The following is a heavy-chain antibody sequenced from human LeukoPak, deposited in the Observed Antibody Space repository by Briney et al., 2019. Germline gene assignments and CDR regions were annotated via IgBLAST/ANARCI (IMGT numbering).Heavy chain of an antibody. CDR1: GFTFSSYS. CDR3: ARARDGYPIGYFDY. V-gene: IGHV3-48*04. CDR2: ISSLSGTI. Sequence: PGGSLRLSCAASGFTFSSYSMNWVRQAPGEGLEWVSYISSLSGTIYYADSVKGRFTISRDNAKNSLYLQMNSLRAEDTAVYYCARARDGYPIGYFDYWGQGTLVTVSS. D-gene: IGHD5-24*01. J-gene: IGHJ4*02.